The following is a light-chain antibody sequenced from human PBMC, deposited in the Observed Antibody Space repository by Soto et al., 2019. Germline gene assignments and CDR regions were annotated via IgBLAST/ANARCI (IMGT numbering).Light chain of an antibody. CDR3: QHYYNYPWT. V-gene: IGKV1-8*01. CDR1: QDIHNY. Sequence: AVLLTQSPSSFSASTGDRATITCRASQDIHNYLAWYQQVPGKAPKLLLYAASILQTGVPSRFSGSGSGTDFTLTIYGLQSEDFATYFCQHYYNYPWTFGQGTTVE. CDR2: AAS. J-gene: IGKJ1*01.